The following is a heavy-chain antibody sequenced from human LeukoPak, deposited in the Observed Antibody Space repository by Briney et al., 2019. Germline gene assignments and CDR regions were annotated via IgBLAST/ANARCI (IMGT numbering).Heavy chain of an antibody. V-gene: IGHV3-9*01. J-gene: IGHJ4*02. CDR3: AKGGIAVAGYYFDY. CDR2: ISWNSGSI. Sequence: GGSLRLSCAASGFTFDDYAMHWVRQAPGKGLEWVSGISWNSGSIGYADSVKGRFTISRDNAKNSLYLQMNSLRAEDTALYYCAKGGIAVAGYYFDYWGQGTLVTVSS. CDR1: GFTFDDYA. D-gene: IGHD6-19*01.